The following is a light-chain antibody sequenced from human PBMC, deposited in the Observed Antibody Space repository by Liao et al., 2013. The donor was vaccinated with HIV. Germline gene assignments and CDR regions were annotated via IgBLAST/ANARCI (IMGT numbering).Light chain of an antibody. CDR2: EDT. J-gene: IGLJ2*01. CDR1: NLGDRF. V-gene: IGLV3-1*01. CDR3: QVWDRSSDEGV. Sequence: SYELTQPPSVSVSPGHTANITCSGDNLGDRFSSWYYQKPGQSPVLVIYEDTKRPSGIPERFSGSNSGNTATLTISRVEAGDEADYYCQVWDRSSDEGVFGGGTKVTVL.